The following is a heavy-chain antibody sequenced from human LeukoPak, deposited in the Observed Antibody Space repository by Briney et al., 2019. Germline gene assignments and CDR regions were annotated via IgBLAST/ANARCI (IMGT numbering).Heavy chain of an antibody. D-gene: IGHD3-10*01. CDR1: GYIFTTYF. Sequence: ASVKVSCKASGYIFTTYFIHWVRQAPGQGLEWMGVINPSGGSTSYAQNFQGRLTMTRDTSTSTVYMELSSLRSEDTALYYCARPNYYGSESYSFDYWGQGTLVTVSS. J-gene: IGHJ4*02. CDR3: ARPNYYGSESYSFDY. CDR2: INPSGGST. V-gene: IGHV1-46*01.